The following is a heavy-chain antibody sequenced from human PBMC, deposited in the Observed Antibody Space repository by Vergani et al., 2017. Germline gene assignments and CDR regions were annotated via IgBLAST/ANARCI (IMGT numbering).Heavy chain of an antibody. CDR3: ARAPPGSSFFYYYYYMDV. J-gene: IGHJ6*03. D-gene: IGHD6-6*01. Sequence: QVQLVQSGAEVKKPGASVKVSCKASGYTFTSYDINWVRQATGQGLEWMGWMNPNSGNTGYAQKFQGRVTMTRNTSISTAYMELSSLRSEDTAVYFCARAPPGSSFFYYYYYMDVWGKGTTVTVSS. CDR2: MNPNSGNT. CDR1: GYTFTSYD. V-gene: IGHV1-8*01.